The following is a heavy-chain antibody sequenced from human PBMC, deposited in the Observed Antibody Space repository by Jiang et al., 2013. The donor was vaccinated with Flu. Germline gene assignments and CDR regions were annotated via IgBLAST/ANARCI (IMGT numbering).Heavy chain of an antibody. Sequence: GSGLVKPSETLSLTCAVSGYSISSGYYWGWIRQPPGKGLEWIGSIYHSGSTYYNPSLKSRVTISVDTSKNQFSLKLSSVTAADTAVYYCALWGEVDYWGQGTLVTVSS. J-gene: IGHJ4*02. D-gene: IGHD3-16*01. CDR2: IYHSGST. CDR1: GYSISSGYY. V-gene: IGHV4-38-2*01. CDR3: ALWGEVDY.